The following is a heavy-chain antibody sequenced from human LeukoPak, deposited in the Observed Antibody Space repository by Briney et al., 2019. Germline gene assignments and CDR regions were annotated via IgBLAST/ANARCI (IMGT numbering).Heavy chain of an antibody. CDR3: AVGDTPYYFDY. V-gene: IGHV4-31*03. CDR1: GGSISSGGYY. J-gene: IGHJ4*02. D-gene: IGHD3-16*01. CDR2: IYYSGST. Sequence: SQTPSLTCTVSGGSISSGGYYWSWIRQHPGKGLEWIGYIYYSGSTYYNPSLKSRVTISVDTSKNQFSLKLSSVTAADTAVYYCAVGDTPYYFDYWGQGTLVTVSS.